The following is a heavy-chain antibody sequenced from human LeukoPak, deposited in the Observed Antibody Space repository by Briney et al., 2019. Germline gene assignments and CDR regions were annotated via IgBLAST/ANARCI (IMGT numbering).Heavy chain of an antibody. CDR1: GGSISSYY. CDR3: ARLTTGEYYFDY. V-gene: IGHV4-59*01. CDR2: IYYSGST. Sequence: SETLSLTCTVSGGSISSYYWSWIRQPPGKGLEWIGYIYYSGSTNYNPSLKSRVTISVDTSKNLFSLKLSSVTAADTAVYYCARLTTGEYYFDYWGQGTLVTVSS. D-gene: IGHD4-17*01. J-gene: IGHJ4*02.